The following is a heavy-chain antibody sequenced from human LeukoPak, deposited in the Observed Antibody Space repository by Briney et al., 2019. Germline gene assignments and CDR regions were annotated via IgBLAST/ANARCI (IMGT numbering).Heavy chain of an antibody. J-gene: IGHJ4*02. CDR3: ARENWGGWYYFDY. D-gene: IGHD6-19*01. CDR2: ISYDGSNK. Sequence: GGSLRLSCAASGFTFSSYAMHWVRQAPGKGLEWVAVISYDGSNKYYADSVKGRFTISRDNSKYTLYLQMNSLRAEDTAVYYCARENWGGWYYFDYWGQGTLVTVSS. CDR1: GFTFSSYA. V-gene: IGHV3-30-3*01.